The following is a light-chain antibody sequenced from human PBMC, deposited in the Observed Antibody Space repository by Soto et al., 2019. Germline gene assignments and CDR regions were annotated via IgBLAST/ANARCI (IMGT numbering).Light chain of an antibody. J-gene: IGLJ2*01. CDR1: SCDVGGYNY. CDR3: SSYAGSNFVV. V-gene: IGLV2-8*01. CDR2: EVS. Sequence: QSVLTQPPSASGSPGQSVTISCTGTSCDVGGYNYVSWYQQHPGKAPKLMIYEVSKRPSGVPDRFSGSKSGNTASLTVSGLQAEDEADYYCSSYAGSNFVVFGGGTKLTVL.